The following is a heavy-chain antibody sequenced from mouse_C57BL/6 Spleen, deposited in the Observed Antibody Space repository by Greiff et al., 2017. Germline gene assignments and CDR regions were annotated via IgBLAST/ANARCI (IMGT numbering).Heavy chain of an antibody. CDR1: GFTFTDYY. Sequence: VQLQQSGPVLVKPGASVKMSCKASGFTFTDYYMNWVKQSHGKSLEWIGVINPYNGGTSYNEKFKGKATLTVDKSSSTAYMKLNSLTSKDSAVYYCASYSNSYKYFDVWGTGTTVTVSS. D-gene: IGHD1-1*01. CDR3: ASYSNSYKYFDV. CDR2: INPYNGGT. J-gene: IGHJ1*03. V-gene: IGHV1-19*01.